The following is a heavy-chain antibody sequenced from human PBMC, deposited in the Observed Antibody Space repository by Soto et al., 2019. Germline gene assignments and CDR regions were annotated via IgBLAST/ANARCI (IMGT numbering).Heavy chain of an antibody. D-gene: IGHD3-22*01. CDR3: ARHLSYWYDNSNYESRFEY. V-gene: IGHV5-51*01. CDR1: GYIVTTSW. J-gene: IGHJ4*02. Sequence: GEALKSSYEGCGYIVTTSWSGWVRQMPGKGLEWIGIIFPDDSDTRYSPSFQGHVTSSVDKSISTTYLQWSGLKASDTAMYYCARHLSYWYDNSNYESRFEYWGKGTPVTVSS. CDR2: IFPDDSDT.